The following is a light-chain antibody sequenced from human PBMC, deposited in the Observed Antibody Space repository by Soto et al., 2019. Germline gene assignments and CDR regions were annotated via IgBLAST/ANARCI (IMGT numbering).Light chain of an antibody. V-gene: IGKV3-15*01. CDR3: QQYSNWPRT. CDR1: QSIINN. CDR2: GAS. Sequence: EMVMTQSPATLSVSPGEGATLSCRASQSIINNLAWYQQKPGRAPRLLIYGASTRATGIPARFSGSGSGTEFTLTISSLQSEDFAVYYCQQYSNWPRTFGQGTKVEIK. J-gene: IGKJ1*01.